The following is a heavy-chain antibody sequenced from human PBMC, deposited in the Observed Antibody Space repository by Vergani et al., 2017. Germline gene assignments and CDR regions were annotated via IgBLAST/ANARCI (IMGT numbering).Heavy chain of an antibody. CDR1: GGSISSSSYY. J-gene: IGHJ4*02. CDR3: ARRGATNSGLSWAAFDY. D-gene: IGHD6-19*01. Sequence: QLQLQESGPGLVKPSETLSLTCTVSGGSISSSSYYWGWIRQPPGKGLEWSGRIYYSGSAYYNPSLKSRVTISVDTAKHQFSLKLSSVTAADPAVYYCARRGATNSGLSWAAFDYWGQGTLVTVSS. CDR2: IYYSGSA. V-gene: IGHV4-39*01.